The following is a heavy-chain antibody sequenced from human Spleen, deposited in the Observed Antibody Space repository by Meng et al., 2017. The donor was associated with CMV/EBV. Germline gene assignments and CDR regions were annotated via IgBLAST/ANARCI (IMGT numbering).Heavy chain of an antibody. CDR2: ISSKTNGGTT. CDR3: NTSPVDH. J-gene: IGHJ5*02. Sequence: GESLKISCAASGFIFSNSWMNWVRQAPGKGLEWVGHISSKTNGGTTDYAAPVKGRFTISRDHSKNTLFLQMDTLTTEDTAVYYCNTSPVDHWGQGTLVTVSS. V-gene: IGHV3-15*01. CDR1: GFIFSNSW.